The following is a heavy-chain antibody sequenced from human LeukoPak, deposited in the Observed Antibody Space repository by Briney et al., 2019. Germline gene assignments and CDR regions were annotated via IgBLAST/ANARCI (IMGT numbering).Heavy chain of an antibody. J-gene: IGHJ5*02. D-gene: IGHD6-19*01. CDR2: INHSGST. V-gene: IGHV4-34*01. CDR3: ARVKVFAGYSSGLSRFEP. CDR1: GGSFSGYY. Sequence: RTSEALSLTCAVYGGSFSGYYWSWIRQPPGKGLEWIGEINHSGSTNYNPSLKSRVTISVDTSKNQFSLKLSSVTAADTAVYYCARVKVFAGYSSGLSRFEPWGQGTLVTVSS.